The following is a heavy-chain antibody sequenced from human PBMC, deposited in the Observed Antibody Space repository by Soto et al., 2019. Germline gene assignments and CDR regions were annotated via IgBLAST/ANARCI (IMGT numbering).Heavy chain of an antibody. CDR3: ARTPGSGSYSSF. CDR1: GYTFRNYG. D-gene: IGHD1-26*01. Sequence: QVQLVQSGAEVKKPGASMKVSCRASGYTFRNYGVTWVRQAPGQGLEWMGWVSAFNGDRNYAQKFQGRVTMTTDTSTSTAYMELRGLRSDDTAVYYCARTPGSGSYSSFWGQGTLVTVSA. J-gene: IGHJ4*02. CDR2: VSAFNGDR. V-gene: IGHV1-18*01.